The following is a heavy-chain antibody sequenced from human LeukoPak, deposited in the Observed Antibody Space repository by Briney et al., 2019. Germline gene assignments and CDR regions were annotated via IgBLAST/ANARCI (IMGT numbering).Heavy chain of an antibody. Sequence: PGGSLRLSCAASGFTFSSYAMHWVRQAPGKGLEYVSAISSNGGSTFYAYSVKGRFTISRDNSKSTLYLQMGSLRDEDMAVYYCARSLVVTAPLDYWGQGTLVTVSS. CDR3: ARSLVVTAPLDY. D-gene: IGHD2-21*02. J-gene: IGHJ4*02. CDR2: ISSNGGST. V-gene: IGHV3-64*01. CDR1: GFTFSSYA.